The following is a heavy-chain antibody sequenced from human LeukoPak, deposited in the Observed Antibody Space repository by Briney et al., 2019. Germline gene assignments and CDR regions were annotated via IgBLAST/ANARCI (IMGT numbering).Heavy chain of an antibody. J-gene: IGHJ3*02. V-gene: IGHV4-34*01. CDR3: ARKTYYYDSSGYYAAHDAFDI. D-gene: IGHD3-22*01. CDR2: INHSGST. Sequence: PSETLSLTCAVYGGSFSGYYWSWIRQPPGKGLEWIGEINHSGSTNYNPSLKSRVTISVDTSKNQFSLKLSSVTAADTAVYYCARKTYYYDSSGYYAAHDAFDIWGQGTMVTVSS. CDR1: GGSFSGYY.